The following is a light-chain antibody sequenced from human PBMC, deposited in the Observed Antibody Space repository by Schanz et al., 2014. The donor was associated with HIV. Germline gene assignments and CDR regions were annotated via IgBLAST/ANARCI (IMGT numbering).Light chain of an antibody. CDR2: DTF. CDR3: QQYNNWPPYT. V-gene: IGKV3-20*01. J-gene: IGKJ2*01. CDR1: QRIRTRS. Sequence: DIVLTQFPGTLSLSPGEAATLSCRASQRIRTRSLAWYQQRSGQPPRLLIYDTFRRATGVPDRFSGSGSGTDFTLTINSLQSEDFAVYYCQQYNNWPPYTFGQGTKLEIK.